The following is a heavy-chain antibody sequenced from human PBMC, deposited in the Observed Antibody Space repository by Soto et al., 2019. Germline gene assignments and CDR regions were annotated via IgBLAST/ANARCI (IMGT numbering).Heavy chain of an antibody. Sequence: SETLSLTCTVSGGSFSGYFWTWIRQPPGKGLEWLAEINHSGITNYNPSVESRVSMSVDTSKNQFSLRLYSVTAADTAVYYCVRGPYNYNSRYFDYWGQGTLVTVSS. D-gene: IGHD1-1*01. CDR2: INHSGIT. V-gene: IGHV4-34*01. J-gene: IGHJ4*02. CDR3: VRGPYNYNSRYFDY. CDR1: GGSFSGYF.